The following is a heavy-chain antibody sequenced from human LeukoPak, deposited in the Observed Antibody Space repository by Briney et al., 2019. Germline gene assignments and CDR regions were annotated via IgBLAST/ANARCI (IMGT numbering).Heavy chain of an antibody. CDR1: GGSFSVYY. CDR2: INHSGST. V-gene: IGHV4-34*01. J-gene: IGHJ5*02. Sequence: SETLSLTCAVYGGSFSVYYWSWIRHPPGKGLEWIGEINHSGSTNYNTSLKSRVPIPVTTSKNQFSLKLSSVTAADTAGYYCARGNTCYDFWSGYLFDPWGQGTLVTVSS. CDR3: ARGNTCYDFWSGYLFDP. D-gene: IGHD3-3*01.